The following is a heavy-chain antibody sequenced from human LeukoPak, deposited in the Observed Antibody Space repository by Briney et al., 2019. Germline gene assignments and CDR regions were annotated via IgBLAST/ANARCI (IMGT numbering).Heavy chain of an antibody. CDR1: GFTFSSYA. Sequence: GGSLRLSCAASGFTFSSYAMSWVRQAPGKGLEWVSAISGSGGSTYYADSVKGRFTISRDNSKNTLYLQMNSLRAEDTAVYYCEGLYYDSSGPNPIRGWFDPWGQGTLVTVSS. D-gene: IGHD3-22*01. V-gene: IGHV3-23*01. CDR3: EGLYYDSSGPNPIRGWFDP. CDR2: ISGSGGST. J-gene: IGHJ5*02.